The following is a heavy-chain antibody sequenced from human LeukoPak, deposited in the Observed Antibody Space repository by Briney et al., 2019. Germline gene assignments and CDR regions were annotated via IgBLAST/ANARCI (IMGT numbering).Heavy chain of an antibody. CDR2: LFYSWST. CDR1: GGSISSYY. D-gene: IGHD2-15*01. J-gene: IGHJ4*02. V-gene: IGHV4-59*01. Sequence: SETLSLTCTVSGGSISSYYGSWIRQPPGKGLELIGYLFYSWSTNYKPSLTSRATISVDPSKNQFSLKLSSVTAADTAVYYCASSHLSVALFDYWGQGNLVTVSS. CDR3: ASSHLSVALFDY.